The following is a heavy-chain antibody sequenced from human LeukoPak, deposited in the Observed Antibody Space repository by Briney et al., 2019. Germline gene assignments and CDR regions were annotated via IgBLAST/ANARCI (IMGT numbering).Heavy chain of an antibody. V-gene: IGHV3-11*01. D-gene: IGHD3-22*01. J-gene: IGHJ4*02. CDR3: ARDSNSRRDDSSGYYSGTIDY. CDR1: GFTSSDYY. CDR2: ISSSGSTI. Sequence: GGSLRLSCAASGFTSSDYYMSWIRQAPGKGLEWVSYISSSGSTIYYADSVKGRFTISRDNAKNSLYLQMNSLRAEDTAVYYCARDSNSRRDDSSGYYSGTIDYWGQGTLVTVSS.